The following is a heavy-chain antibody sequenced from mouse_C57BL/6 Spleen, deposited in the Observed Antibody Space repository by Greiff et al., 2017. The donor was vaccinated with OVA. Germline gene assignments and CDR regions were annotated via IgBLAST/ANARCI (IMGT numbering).Heavy chain of an antibody. CDR1: GYTFTDYN. Sequence: VHVKQSGPELVKPGASVKIPCKASGYTFTDYNMDWVKQSHGKSLEWIGDINPNNGGTIYNQKFKGKATLTVDKSSSTAYMELRSLTSEDTAVYYCARGRGGYYTDWYFDVWGTGTTVTVSS. CDR3: ARGRGGYYTDWYFDV. J-gene: IGHJ1*03. D-gene: IGHD2-3*01. CDR2: INPNNGGT. V-gene: IGHV1-18*01.